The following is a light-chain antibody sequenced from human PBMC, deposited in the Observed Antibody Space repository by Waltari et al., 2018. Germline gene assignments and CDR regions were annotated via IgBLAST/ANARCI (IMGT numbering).Light chain of an antibody. Sequence: QSVLTQPASVSGSPGRSITISCTGTSSDVGGYDYVPWYQQSPGKAPKLIIYDVVKRPSGVSTRFSASKSDNTASLTISGLQAEDEGDYYCCSYKRGATWVFGGGTALTVL. CDR2: DVV. V-gene: IGLV2-14*03. J-gene: IGLJ3*02. CDR1: SSDVGGYDY. CDR3: CSYKRGATWV.